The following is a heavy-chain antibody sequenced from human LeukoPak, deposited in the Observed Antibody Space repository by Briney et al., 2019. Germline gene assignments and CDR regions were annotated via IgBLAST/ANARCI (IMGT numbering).Heavy chain of an antibody. CDR1: GFTFNTYA. CDR3: ARSWGVGGTNEIDY. Sequence: GGSLRLSCAASGFTFNTYAMHWVRQAPGKGLEYVSGTSSNGDTTDYAKSVKGRFSISRDNSKNTLYLQMGSLTADDMAVYYCARSWGVGGTNEIDYWGQGALVTVSS. CDR2: TSSNGDTT. V-gene: IGHV3-64*01. J-gene: IGHJ4*02. D-gene: IGHD3-16*01.